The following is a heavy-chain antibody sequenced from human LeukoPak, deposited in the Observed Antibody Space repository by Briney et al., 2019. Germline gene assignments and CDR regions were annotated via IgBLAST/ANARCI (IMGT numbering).Heavy chain of an antibody. D-gene: IGHD5-18*01. Sequence: SETLSLTCTVSGGSISSYYWSWIRQPPGKGLEWIGYICYSGSTNYNPSLKSRVTISVDTSKNQFSLKLSSVTAADTAVYYCARHPGYSYGSGLDYWGQGTLVTVSS. CDR2: ICYSGST. J-gene: IGHJ4*02. CDR3: ARHPGYSYGSGLDY. V-gene: IGHV4-59*08. CDR1: GGSISSYY.